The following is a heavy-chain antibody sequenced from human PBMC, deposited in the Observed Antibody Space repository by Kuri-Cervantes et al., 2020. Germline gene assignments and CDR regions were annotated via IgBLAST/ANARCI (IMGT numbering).Heavy chain of an antibody. V-gene: IGHV3-30-3*01. CDR2: ISYDGSNK. CDR1: GFTFSSYA. CDR3: AKDGERGYYYYYHMDV. Sequence: GGSLRLSCAASGFTFSSYAMHWVRQAPGKGLEWVAVISYDGSNKYYADSVKGRFTISRDNSKNTLYLQMNSLRAEDTALYYCAKDGERGYYYYYHMDVWGKGTTVTVSS. J-gene: IGHJ6*03.